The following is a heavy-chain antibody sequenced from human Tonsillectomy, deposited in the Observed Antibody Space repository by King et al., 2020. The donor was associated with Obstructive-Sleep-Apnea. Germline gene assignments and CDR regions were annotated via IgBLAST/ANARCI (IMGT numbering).Heavy chain of an antibody. J-gene: IGHJ4*02. V-gene: IGHV3-30*02. CDR2: IRYDGSNK. Sequence: VQLVESGGGVVQPGRSLRLSCAASGFTFSSYGMHWVRQAPGKGLEWVAFIRYDGSNKYYADSVKGRFTISRDNSKNTLYLQMNSLRAEDTAVYYCARGSTVTKVPYDYWGQGTLVTVSS. CDR1: GFTFSSYG. CDR3: ARGSTVTKVPYDY. D-gene: IGHD4-17*01.